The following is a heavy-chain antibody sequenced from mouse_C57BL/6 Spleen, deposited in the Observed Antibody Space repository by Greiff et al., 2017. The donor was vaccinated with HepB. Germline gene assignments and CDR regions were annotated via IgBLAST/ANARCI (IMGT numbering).Heavy chain of an antibody. CDR2: IYPGSGNT. J-gene: IGHJ3*01. D-gene: IGHD3-2*01. CDR3: ARSVAGDRVAY. Sequence: QVQLKQSGAELVRPGASVKLSCKASGYTFTDYYINWVKQRPGQGLEWIARIYPGSGNTYYNEKFKGKATLTAEKSSSTAYMQLSSLTSEDSAVYFCARSVAGDRVAYWGQGTLVTVSA. V-gene: IGHV1-76*01. CDR1: GYTFTDYY.